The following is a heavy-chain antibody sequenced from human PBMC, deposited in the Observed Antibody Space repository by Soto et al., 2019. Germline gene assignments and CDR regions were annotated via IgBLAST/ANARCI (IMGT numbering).Heavy chain of an antibody. CDR1: GFTFGDYA. CDR2: IRSKAYGGTT. V-gene: IGHV3-49*04. D-gene: IGHD3-22*01. Sequence: LRLSCTASGFTFGDYAMSWVRQAPGKGLEWVGFIRSKAYGGTTEYAASVKGRFTISRDDSKSIAYLQMNSLKTEDTAVYYCTRVYDSSGYYPYYYYYYGMDVWGQGTTVTVSS. J-gene: IGHJ6*02. CDR3: TRVYDSSGYYPYYYYYYGMDV.